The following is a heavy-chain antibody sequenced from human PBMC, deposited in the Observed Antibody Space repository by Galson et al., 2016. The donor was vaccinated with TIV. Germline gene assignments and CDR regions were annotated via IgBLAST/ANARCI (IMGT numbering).Heavy chain of an antibody. CDR1: GGSIGSSSYH. Sequence: SETLSLTCTVSGGSIGSSSYHWGWIRQPPGKGLQWIGSIYYTGSTNYNPSLKSRVTISVDRSMNQFSLELLSVTAADTATYYCARPDSTHHNFAMDVWGPGTAVTVSS. CDR3: ARPDSTHHNFAMDV. D-gene: IGHD5-24*01. CDR2: IYYTGST. V-gene: IGHV4-39*01. J-gene: IGHJ6*02.